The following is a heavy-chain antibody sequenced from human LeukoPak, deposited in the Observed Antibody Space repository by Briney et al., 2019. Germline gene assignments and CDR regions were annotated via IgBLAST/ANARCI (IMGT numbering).Heavy chain of an antibody. D-gene: IGHD2-2*01. CDR1: GFTFSSYA. V-gene: IGHV3-23*01. J-gene: IGHJ4*02. CDR2: ISGSGGST. CDR3: AKWDSIVVVPAASDY. Sequence: PGGSLRLSCAASGFTFSSYAMSWVRQAPGKGLEWVSAISGSGGSTYYADSVKGRFTISRDNSKNTLYPQMNSLRAEDTAVYYCAKWDSIVVVPAASDYWGQGTLVTVSS.